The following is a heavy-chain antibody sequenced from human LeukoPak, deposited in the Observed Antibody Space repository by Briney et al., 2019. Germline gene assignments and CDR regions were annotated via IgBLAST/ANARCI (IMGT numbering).Heavy chain of an antibody. CDR1: GFTFSIYA. D-gene: IGHD3-16*02. J-gene: IGHJ4*02. CDR3: ARGQGGVMITFGGVIVFDY. Sequence: PGGSLRLSCAASGFTFSIYAMSWVRQAPGKGLEWVSAISGSGGTTYYADSVKGRFTVSRDNSMNTLYLQMNSLRAEDTAVYYCARGQGGVMITFGGVIVFDYWGQGTLVPVSS. CDR2: ISGSGGTT. V-gene: IGHV3-23*01.